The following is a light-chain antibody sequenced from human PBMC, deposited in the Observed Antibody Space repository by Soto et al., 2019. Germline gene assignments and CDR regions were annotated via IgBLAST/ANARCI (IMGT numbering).Light chain of an antibody. CDR2: DAS. Sequence: EIVLTQTPATLSLSPGNRATLSCRASQSVSGYLAWHQQKPGQAPRLLIYDASNRATGIPARFSGSGSGTDFTLTITSLEPEDFAVYYCQQRSNWPSTFGGGTKVEI. CDR3: QQRSNWPST. J-gene: IGKJ4*01. CDR1: QSVSGY. V-gene: IGKV3-11*01.